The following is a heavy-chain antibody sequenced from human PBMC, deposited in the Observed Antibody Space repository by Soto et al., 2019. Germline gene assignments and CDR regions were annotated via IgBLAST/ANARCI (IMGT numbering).Heavy chain of an antibody. J-gene: IGHJ1*01. CDR2: INSANGNT. V-gene: IGHV1-3*01. CDR1: GYTFTSHA. CDR3: ARNTFYYDSSAPPPYFKH. D-gene: IGHD3-22*01. Sequence: ASVKVSCKASGYTFTSHAMHWVRQAPGQRLEWMGWINSANGNTKYSQKFQGRATITRDTSASTAYMELSSLRSEDTAVYYWARNTFYYDSSAPPPYFKHGGKGTLVTV.